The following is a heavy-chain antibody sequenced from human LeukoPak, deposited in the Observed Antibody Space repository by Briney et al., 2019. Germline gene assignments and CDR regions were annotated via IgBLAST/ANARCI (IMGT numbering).Heavy chain of an antibody. CDR2: INSSGSDR. CDR3: AKDGSDYSSANYSSWFDP. D-gene: IGHD3-22*01. J-gene: IGHJ5*02. Sequence: GGSLRLSCAASGFTFSTYSMNWVRQAPGKGLEWVSSINSSGSDRYYADSVKGRFTISRDNAKNSLYLQMNSLRAEDTAVYYCAKDGSDYSSANYSSWFDPWGQGTLVTVSS. CDR1: GFTFSTYS. V-gene: IGHV3-21*01.